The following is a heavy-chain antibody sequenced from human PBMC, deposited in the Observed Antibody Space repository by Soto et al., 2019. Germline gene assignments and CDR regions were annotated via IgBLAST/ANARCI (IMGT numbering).Heavy chain of an antibody. V-gene: IGHV4-30-4*01. CDR2: IYHSGST. CDR1: CGSISSGDYY. J-gene: IGHJ6*02. D-gene: IGHD2-15*01. Sequence: SETLSLTCTVSCGSISSGDYYWSWIRQAPGKGLEWIGYIYHSGSTYYNPSLKSRVTVSVDTSKNQFSLKLSSVTAADAAVYYCAREGRYCSGGSCYLYGMDVWGQGTTVTVSS. CDR3: AREGRYCSGGSCYLYGMDV.